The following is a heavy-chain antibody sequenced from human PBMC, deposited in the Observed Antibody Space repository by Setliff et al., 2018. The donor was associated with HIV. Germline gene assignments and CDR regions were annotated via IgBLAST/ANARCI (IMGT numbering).Heavy chain of an antibody. CDR1: GFTFSTYW. J-gene: IGHJ4*02. D-gene: IGHD4-17*01. V-gene: IGHV3-7*01. CDR3: ARGGTTSWNY. CDR2: INQDGSEK. Sequence: GGSLRLSCAASGFTFSTYWMSWVRQAPGKGLEWVANINQDGSEKYYVDSVKGRFTISRDNAKDSLYVQMNSLRDDDTAVYYCARGGTTSWNYWGQGTLVTVSS.